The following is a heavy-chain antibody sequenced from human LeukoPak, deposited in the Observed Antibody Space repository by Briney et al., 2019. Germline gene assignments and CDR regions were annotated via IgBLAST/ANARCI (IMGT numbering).Heavy chain of an antibody. D-gene: IGHD2-21*02. Sequence: SETLSLTCSVSNASISSYYWSWIRQSPGKVLEWIGYISNSGSTNYNPSLKSRVTISVDTSKNQFSLKLSSVTAADTAVYYCARHWGSCRGGDCYTFDCWGQGTLVTVSS. J-gene: IGHJ4*02. CDR3: ARHWGSCRGGDCYTFDC. CDR1: NASISSYY. V-gene: IGHV4-59*08. CDR2: ISNSGST.